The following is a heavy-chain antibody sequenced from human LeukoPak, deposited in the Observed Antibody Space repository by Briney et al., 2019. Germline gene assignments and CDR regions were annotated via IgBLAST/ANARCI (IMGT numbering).Heavy chain of an antibody. CDR1: GYMFTTSF. D-gene: IGHD4/OR15-4a*01. CDR2: INPSGTST. V-gene: IGHV1-46*01. Sequence: SVTVSCKASGYMFTTSFMHWVRQAPGQGLEWMGLINPSGTSTDYAQKFQGRVTMTRDTSTNTVYMELSSLRSEDTAVYYGASPHGASYYYFDYWGQGTLVTVSS. J-gene: IGHJ4*02. CDR3: ASPHGASYYYFDY.